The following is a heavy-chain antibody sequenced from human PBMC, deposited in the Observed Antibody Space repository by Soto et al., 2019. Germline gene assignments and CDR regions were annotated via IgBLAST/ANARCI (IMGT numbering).Heavy chain of an antibody. J-gene: IGHJ6*02. CDR1: GFTFSSYA. CDR2: ISGSGGST. CDR3: AKDRITIFGVVNGIDV. Sequence: PVGSLRLSCAASGFTFSSYAMSCVRQAPGKGLEWVSAISGSGGSTYYADSVKGRFTISRDNSKNTLYLQMNSLRAEDTAVYYCAKDRITIFGVVNGIDVRGQGNTVTVFS. D-gene: IGHD3-3*01. V-gene: IGHV3-23*01.